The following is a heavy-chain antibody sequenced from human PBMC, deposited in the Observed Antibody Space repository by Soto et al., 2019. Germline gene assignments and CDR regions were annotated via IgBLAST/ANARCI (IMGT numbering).Heavy chain of an antibody. J-gene: IGHJ4*02. Sequence: QVQLQASCPGLVKPSETLSLTCTVSGGSISSYYWSWIRQHPGKGLEWIGYIYNSGSTNYNPSLKSRVTISVDTSKNQFSLKLSSVTAADTAVYYCARGSTGYSSSWYRYWGQGTLVTVSS. D-gene: IGHD6-13*01. CDR2: IYNSGST. V-gene: IGHV4-59*08. CDR3: ARGSTGYSSSWYRY. CDR1: GGSISSYY.